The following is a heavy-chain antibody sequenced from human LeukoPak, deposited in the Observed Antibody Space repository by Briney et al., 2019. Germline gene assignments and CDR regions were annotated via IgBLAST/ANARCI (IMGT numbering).Heavy chain of an antibody. CDR3: AREHSYGYYFDY. CDR1: GYTFTGYY. D-gene: IGHD5-18*01. Sequence: GASVKVSCKASGYTFTGYYMHWVRQAPRQGLEWMGWINPNSGGTNYAQKFQGRVTMTRDTSISTAYMELSRLRSDNTAVYYCAREHSYGYYFDYWGQGTLVTVSS. V-gene: IGHV1-2*02. CDR2: INPNSGGT. J-gene: IGHJ4*02.